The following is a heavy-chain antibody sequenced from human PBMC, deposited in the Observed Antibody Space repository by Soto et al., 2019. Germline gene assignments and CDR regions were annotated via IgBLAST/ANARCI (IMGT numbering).Heavy chain of an antibody. V-gene: IGHV3-53*01. D-gene: IGHD3-10*01. Sequence: GGSLRLSCAASGFTVSSNYMSWVRQAPGKGLEWVSVIYSGGSTYYADSVKGRFTISRDNSKNTLYLQMNSLRAKDTAVYYCAREVYYYGSGKPYGMDVWGQGTTVTVSS. J-gene: IGHJ6*02. CDR2: IYSGGST. CDR1: GFTVSSNY. CDR3: AREVYYYGSGKPYGMDV.